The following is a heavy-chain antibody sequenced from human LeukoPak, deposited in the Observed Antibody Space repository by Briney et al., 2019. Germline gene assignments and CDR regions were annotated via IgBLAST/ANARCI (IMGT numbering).Heavy chain of an antibody. J-gene: IGHJ3*02. CDR3: ARDIPLAGYCSSTSCYAFDI. D-gene: IGHD2-2*01. V-gene: IGHV4-4*07. Sequence: SETLSLTCTVSGGSISSYYWSWIRQPAGKGLEWIGRIYTSGSTNYNPSLKSRVTMSVDTSKNQFSLKLSSVTAADTAVYYCARDIPLAGYCSSTSCYAFDIWGQGTMVTVSS. CDR2: IYTSGST. CDR1: GGSISSYY.